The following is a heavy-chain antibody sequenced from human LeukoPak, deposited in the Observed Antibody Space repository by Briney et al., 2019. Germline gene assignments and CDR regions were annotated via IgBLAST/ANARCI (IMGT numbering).Heavy chain of an antibody. J-gene: IGHJ4*02. CDR2: IKQDGSEK. D-gene: IGHD5-24*01. CDR1: GFTFSSYW. Sequence: GGSLRLSCAASGFTFSSYWMSWVRQAPGKGLEWVANIKQDGSEKYYVDSVKGRFTISRDNAKNSLYLQMNSLRAEDTAVYYYARDKRRDYFDYWGQGTLVTVSS. V-gene: IGHV3-7*01. CDR3: ARDKRRDYFDY.